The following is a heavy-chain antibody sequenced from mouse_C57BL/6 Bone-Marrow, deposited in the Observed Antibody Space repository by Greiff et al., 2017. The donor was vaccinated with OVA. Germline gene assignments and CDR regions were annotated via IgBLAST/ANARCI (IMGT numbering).Heavy chain of an antibody. Sequence: VQLKESGAELVRPGASVKLSCTASGFNITDDYMHWVKQRPGQGLEWIGGIDPENGDTEYASKFQGKATITADTSSNTAYMQLSSLTSEDTAVYYCTDSNYGGQGTLVTVSA. CDR1: GFNITDDY. V-gene: IGHV14-4*01. J-gene: IGHJ3*01. CDR2: IDPENGDT. CDR3: TDSNY. D-gene: IGHD2-5*01.